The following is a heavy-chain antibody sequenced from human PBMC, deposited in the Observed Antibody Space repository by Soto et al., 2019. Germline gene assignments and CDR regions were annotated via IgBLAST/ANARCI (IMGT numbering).Heavy chain of an antibody. CDR1: GFNFSSYA. Sequence: GGSLRLSCAASGFNFSSYAMHWVRQAPGKGLEWVAVISYDGSNKYYADSVKGRFTISRDNSKNTLYLQMNSLRAEDTAVYYCARDMDHYFDYWGQGTLVTVSS. D-gene: IGHD3-10*01. CDR3: ARDMDHYFDY. CDR2: ISYDGSNK. J-gene: IGHJ4*02. V-gene: IGHV3-30*04.